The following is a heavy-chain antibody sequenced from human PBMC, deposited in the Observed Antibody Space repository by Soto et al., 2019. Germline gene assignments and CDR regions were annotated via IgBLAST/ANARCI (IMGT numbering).Heavy chain of an antibody. Sequence: GWSLRLSCAAAGFTFGNYAMGWVRQAPGKGLEWVSGIVASGGRTFYADSAKGRFTISRDNSRSTLYLQMNSLRADDTAVYYCVKDLVVLSAIFDSWGRGTLVTASS. CDR3: VKDLVVLSAIFDS. CDR1: GFTFGNYA. V-gene: IGHV3-23*01. J-gene: IGHJ4*02. D-gene: IGHD2-21*02. CDR2: IVASGGRT.